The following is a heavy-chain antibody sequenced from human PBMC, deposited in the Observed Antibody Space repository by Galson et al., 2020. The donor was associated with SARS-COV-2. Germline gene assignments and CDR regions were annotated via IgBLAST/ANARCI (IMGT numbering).Heavy chain of an antibody. J-gene: IGHJ6*01. D-gene: IGHD4-17*01. CDR1: GFIVSRNY. Sequence: GESLKISCAVSGFIVSRNYMSWVRQAPGKGLEWVSGIYTGGSTYNADSVKGRFTISRDTSKNTLYLQMNSLRVEDTAVYYCAATTVIIGGYYYGL. V-gene: IGHV3-53*01. CDR3: AATTVIIGGYYYGL. CDR2: IYTGGST.